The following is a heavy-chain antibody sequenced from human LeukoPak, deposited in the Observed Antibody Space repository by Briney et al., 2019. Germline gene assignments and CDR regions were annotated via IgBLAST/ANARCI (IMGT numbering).Heavy chain of an antibody. CDR2: ISAYNGNT. V-gene: IGHV1-18*01. J-gene: IGHJ4*02. Sequence: RASVKVSCKASGYTFTSYGISWVRQAPGQGLEWMGWISAYNGNTNYAQKLQGRVTMTTDTSTSTAYMELRSLRSDDTAVYYCARAIIYYYDSSGYYQNFDYWGQGTLVTVSS. D-gene: IGHD3-22*01. CDR1: GYTFTSYG. CDR3: ARAIIYYYDSSGYYQNFDY.